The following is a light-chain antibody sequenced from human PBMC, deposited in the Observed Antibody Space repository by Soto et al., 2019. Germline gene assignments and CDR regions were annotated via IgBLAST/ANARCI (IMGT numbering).Light chain of an antibody. Sequence: DIQMTQSPSTLSASVGDRVTITCRASQSISSWLAWYQQKPGKAPKLLIYDASSLESGVPSRFSGSGSGTEFTLTISNLQPDDFATYFCQQYSADRTFGQGTKVDIK. CDR2: DAS. CDR3: QQYSADRT. CDR1: QSISSW. J-gene: IGKJ1*01. V-gene: IGKV1-5*01.